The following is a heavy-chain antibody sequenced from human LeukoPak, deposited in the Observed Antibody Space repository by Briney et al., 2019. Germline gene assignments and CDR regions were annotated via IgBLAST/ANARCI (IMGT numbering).Heavy chain of an antibody. CDR1: GFTFSSYE. CDR3: AKTGGIAAAH. CDR2: ISSSGSTI. V-gene: IGHV3-48*03. J-gene: IGHJ4*02. Sequence: GGSLRLSCAASGFTFSSYEMNWVRQAPGKGLEWVSYISSSGSTIYYADSVKGRFTISRDNAKNSLYLQMNSLGAEDTALYYCAKTGGIAAAHWGQGTLVTVSS. D-gene: IGHD6-13*01.